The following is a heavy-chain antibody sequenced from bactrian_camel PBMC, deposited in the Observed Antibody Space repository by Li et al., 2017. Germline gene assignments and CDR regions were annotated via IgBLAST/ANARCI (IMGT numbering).Heavy chain of an antibody. V-gene: IGHV3S1*01. CDR2: VHSSGHTT. J-gene: IGHJ6*01. D-gene: IGHD6*01. CDR3: AAGASRRDCLSIRPPFRS. CDR1: RDTDATYC. Sequence: VQLVESGGGSVQAGGSLTLSCAASRDTDATYCMAWFRQVLQNEREAVAAVHSSGHTTFLADSVKDRFTISQDDAKNTLYLRMLDLKPEDTASYYCAAGASRRDCLSIRPPFRSWGQGTQVTVS.